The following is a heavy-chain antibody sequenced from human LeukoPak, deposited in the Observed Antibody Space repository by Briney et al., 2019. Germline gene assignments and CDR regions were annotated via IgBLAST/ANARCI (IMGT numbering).Heavy chain of an antibody. D-gene: IGHD3-10*01. Sequence: PGGSLRLSCVASRFIFRNYGMHWVRQAPGKGLEWVAFISSDGNNKDYAESVKGRFSISRDNSKNTLYLQMNRLRADDTAVYYYARDRSQEFDPWGQGTLVTVSS. V-gene: IGHV3-30*04. CDR2: ISSDGNNK. CDR3: ARDRSQEFDP. J-gene: IGHJ5*02. CDR1: RFIFRNYG.